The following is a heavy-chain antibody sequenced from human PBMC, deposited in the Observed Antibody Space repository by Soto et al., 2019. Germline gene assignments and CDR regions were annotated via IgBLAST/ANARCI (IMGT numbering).Heavy chain of an antibody. CDR3: AKDPPGSHKGIDP. Sequence: IXLSYPDSGFTFSRNAMSWCGHAPVKGLEWVSAISGSGGSTYYADSVKGRFTISRDNSKNTLYLQMNSLRAEDTAVYYCAKDPPGSHKGIDPWGQG. J-gene: IGHJ5*02. D-gene: IGHD3-10*01. CDR2: ISGSGGST. CDR1: GFTFSRNA. V-gene: IGHV3-23*01.